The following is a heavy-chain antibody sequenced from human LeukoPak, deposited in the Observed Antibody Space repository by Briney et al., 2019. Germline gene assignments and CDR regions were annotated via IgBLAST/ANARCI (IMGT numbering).Heavy chain of an antibody. CDR1: GFTFSSYA. V-gene: IGHV3-30-3*01. J-gene: IGHJ6*02. CDR3: ARSPEQLHYYYGMDV. CDR2: ISYDGSNK. D-gene: IGHD6-13*01. Sequence: GGSLRLSCAASGFTFSSYAMHSVRQAPGKGLEWVAVISYDGSNKYYADSVKGRFTISRDNSKNTLYLQMNSLRDEDTAVYYCARSPEQLHYYYGMDVWGQGTTVTVSS.